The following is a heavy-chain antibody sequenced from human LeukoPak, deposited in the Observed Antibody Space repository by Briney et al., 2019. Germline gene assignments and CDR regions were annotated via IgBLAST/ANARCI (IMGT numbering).Heavy chain of an antibody. J-gene: IGHJ6*04. Sequence: GGSLRLSCAASGFTFSSYSMNWVRQAPGKGLEWVSYISSSSSTIYYADSVKGRFTISRDNAKNSLYLQMNSLRAEDTAVYYCARDLGVVPIPLGLDFWGKRTTVTVSS. CDR1: GFTFSSYS. CDR2: ISSSSSTI. D-gene: IGHD5-18*01. CDR3: ARDLGVVPIPLGLDF. V-gene: IGHV3-48*01.